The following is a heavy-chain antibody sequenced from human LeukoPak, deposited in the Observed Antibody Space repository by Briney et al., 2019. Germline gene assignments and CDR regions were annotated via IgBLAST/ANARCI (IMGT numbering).Heavy chain of an antibody. CDR2: IIPIFGTA. CDR1: GGTFSSYA. CDR3: ARAGRIAAADYYFDY. V-gene: IGHV1-69*05. J-gene: IGHJ4*02. Sequence: GASVKVSCKASGGTFSSYAISWVRQAPGQGLEWMGGIIPIFGTANYAQKFQGRVTFTTDESTSTAYMELSSLRSEDTAVYYCARAGRIAAADYYFDYWGQGTLVTVSS. D-gene: IGHD6-13*01.